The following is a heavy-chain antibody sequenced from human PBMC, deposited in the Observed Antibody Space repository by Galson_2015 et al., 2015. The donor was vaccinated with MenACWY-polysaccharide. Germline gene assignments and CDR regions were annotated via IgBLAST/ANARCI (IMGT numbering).Heavy chain of an antibody. CDR1: GSRFSHSG. CDR3: AREGSRIVFHAFDT. D-gene: IGHD6-13*01. CDR2: VQYDGSKL. V-gene: IGHV3-33*05. J-gene: IGHJ3*02. Sequence: SMRLSCAASGSRFSHSGMHWVRQAPGTGLEGVALVQYDGSKLEYADSVKGRVIISRDNSKNTLFLEMKSLGAEDTAVYYCAREGSRIVFHAFDTWGQGTMVTVSS.